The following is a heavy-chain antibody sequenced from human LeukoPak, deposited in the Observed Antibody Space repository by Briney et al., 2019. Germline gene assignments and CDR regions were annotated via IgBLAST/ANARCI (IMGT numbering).Heavy chain of an antibody. CDR1: GFTFSTSF. V-gene: IGHV3-7*01. J-gene: IGHJ1*01. CDR2: IYPGGSGK. Sequence: PGGSLRLSCAASGFTFSTSFMSWVRQSPGKGLEWVANIYPGGSGKYYVDSVKGRFTISRDNAENSLYLQMNNLRVEDTAVYYCARELVVGPAEYFQHWGQGTLVTVSS. CDR3: ARELVVGPAEYFQH. D-gene: IGHD2-8*02.